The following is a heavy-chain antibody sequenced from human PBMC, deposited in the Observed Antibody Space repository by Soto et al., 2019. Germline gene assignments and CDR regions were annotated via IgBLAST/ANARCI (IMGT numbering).Heavy chain of an antibody. V-gene: IGHV6-1*01. CDR1: GDSVSSNSAA. J-gene: IGHJ5*02. Sequence: SQTLSLTCAISGDSVSSNSAAWNWIRQSPSRGLEWLGRTYYRSKWYNDYAVSVKSRITINPDTSKNQFSLQLNSVTPKDTAVYYCARGYYDFWSGFNWFDPWGQGTLVTVSS. CDR2: TYYRSKWYN. CDR3: ARGYYDFWSGFNWFDP. D-gene: IGHD3-3*01.